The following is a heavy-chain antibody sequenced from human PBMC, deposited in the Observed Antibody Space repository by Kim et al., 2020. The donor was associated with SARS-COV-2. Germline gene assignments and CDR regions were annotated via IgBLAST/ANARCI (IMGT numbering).Heavy chain of an antibody. CDR2: ISSSSSYI. V-gene: IGHV3-21*01. Sequence: GGSLRLSCAASGFTFSSYSMNWVRQAPGKGLEWVSSISSSSSYIYYADSVKGRFTISRDNAKNSLYLQMNSLRAEDTAVYYCARSMGFWIQLWEPYYYYGMDVWGQGTTVTVSS. CDR3: ARSMGFWIQLWEPYYYYGMDV. D-gene: IGHD5-18*01. CDR1: GFTFSSYS. J-gene: IGHJ6*02.